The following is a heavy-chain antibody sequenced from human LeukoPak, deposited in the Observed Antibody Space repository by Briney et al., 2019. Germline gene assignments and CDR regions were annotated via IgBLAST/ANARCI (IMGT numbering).Heavy chain of an antibody. V-gene: IGHV4-39*07. CDR1: GGSISSSSCY. D-gene: IGHD6-6*01. CDR3: AAYSSSSDRPFDY. CDR2: IYYSGST. J-gene: IGHJ4*02. Sequence: PSETLSLTCTVSGGSISSSSCYWGWIRQPPGKGLEWIGSIYYSGSTYYNPSLKSRVTISVDTSKNQFSLKLSSVTAADTAVYYCAAYSSSSDRPFDYWGQGTLVTVSS.